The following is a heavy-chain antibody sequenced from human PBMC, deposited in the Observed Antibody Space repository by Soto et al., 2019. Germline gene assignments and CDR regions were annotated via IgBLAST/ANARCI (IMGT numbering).Heavy chain of an antibody. CDR2: ISYDGSNK. D-gene: IGHD5-18*01. J-gene: IGHJ6*02. Sequence: QVQLVESGGGVVQPGRSLRLSCAASGFTFSSYGMHWVRQAPGKGLEWVAVISYDGSNKYYADSVKGRFTISRDNSKNTLYLQMNSLRAEDTAVYYCAKEVYPRGYSYGPYYYYGMDVWGQGTTVTVSS. CDR1: GFTFSSYG. CDR3: AKEVYPRGYSYGPYYYYGMDV. V-gene: IGHV3-30*18.